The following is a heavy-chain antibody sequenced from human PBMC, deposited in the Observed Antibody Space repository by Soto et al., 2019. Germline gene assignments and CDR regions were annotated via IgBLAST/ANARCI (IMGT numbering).Heavy chain of an antibody. CDR2: TFYSGST. J-gene: IGHJ6*02. CDR3: AREKGRYDSGMDV. V-gene: IGHV4-59*01. D-gene: IGHD3-9*01. CDR1: GGSINSYY. Sequence: SETLSLTCTVSGGSINSYYWSWIRQPPGKGLEWIGYTFYSGSTKYNPSLKSRATISVDRSKTHFSLNLSSVTAADTAVYYCAREKGRYDSGMDVWGQGTTVTVSS.